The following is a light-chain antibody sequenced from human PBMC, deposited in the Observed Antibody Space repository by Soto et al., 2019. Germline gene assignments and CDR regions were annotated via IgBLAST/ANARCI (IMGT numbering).Light chain of an antibody. J-gene: IGKJ1*01. CDR2: GAS. V-gene: IGKV3-15*01. CDR1: QSISRY. Sequence: IVLTQSPGTLSFSPVEMTTLSFSASQSISRYLAWYQQKPGQGPRLLIYGASTRAPGFPARFSGSGSGTDFTLTISSLQSEDFAVYYCQKYNNWPWTFGQGTKVDNK. CDR3: QKYNNWPWT.